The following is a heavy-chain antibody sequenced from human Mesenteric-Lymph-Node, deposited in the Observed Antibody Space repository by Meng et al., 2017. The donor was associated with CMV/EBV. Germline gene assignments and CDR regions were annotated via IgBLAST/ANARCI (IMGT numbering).Heavy chain of an antibody. CDR3: AKDTHIVVVVAATDDAFDI. D-gene: IGHD2-15*01. CDR2: IRGSGGST. V-gene: IGHV3-23*01. J-gene: IGHJ3*02. Sequence: EVHLLESGGGSVHSGGSLRLSCAASGVTFSSDALSWVRQAPGKGLEWVSAIRGSGGSTYYADSVKGRFTISRDNSKNTLYLQMNSLRAEDTAVYYCAKDTHIVVVVAATDDAFDIWGQGTMVTVSS. CDR1: GVTFSSDA.